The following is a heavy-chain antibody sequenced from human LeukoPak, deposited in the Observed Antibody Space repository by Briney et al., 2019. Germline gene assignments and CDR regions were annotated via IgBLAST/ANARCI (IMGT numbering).Heavy chain of an antibody. CDR1: GFTFSSYG. V-gene: IGHV3-30*03. CDR2: ISYDGSNK. J-gene: IGHJ4*02. D-gene: IGHD6-13*01. Sequence: QPGRSLRLSCAASGFTFSSYGMHWVRQAPGKGLEWVAVISYDGSNKYYADSVKGRFTISRDNSKNTLYLQMNSLRAEDTAVYYCARREGQQLDYWGQGTLVTVSS. CDR3: ARREGQQLDY.